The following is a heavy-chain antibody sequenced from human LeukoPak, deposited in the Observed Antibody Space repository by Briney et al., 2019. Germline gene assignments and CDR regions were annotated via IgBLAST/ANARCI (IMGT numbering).Heavy chain of an antibody. D-gene: IGHD5-24*01. Sequence: ASVKVSCKASGYTFTSHGISWVRQAPGQGLEWMGWISTYNGNTNYAQKLQGRVTMTTDTSTSTVYMELRSLRSDDTAVYYCASSHRVEMALDAFDIWGQGTMVTVSS. V-gene: IGHV1-18*01. J-gene: IGHJ3*02. CDR2: ISTYNGNT. CDR1: GYTFTSHG. CDR3: ASSHRVEMALDAFDI.